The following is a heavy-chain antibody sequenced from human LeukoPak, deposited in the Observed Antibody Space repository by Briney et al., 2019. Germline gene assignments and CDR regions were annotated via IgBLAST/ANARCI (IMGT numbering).Heavy chain of an antibody. V-gene: IGHV3-15*01. D-gene: IGHD3-22*01. Sequence: GGSLRLSCAASGFTFSSYGMHWVRQAPGKGLEWVGRIKRKTDGGTTDYAAPVKGRFTISRDDSKNTLYLQMNSLKTEDTAVYYCTTSPYDSSGYADYWGQGTLVTVSS. CDR3: TTSPYDSSGYADY. CDR1: GFTFSSYG. J-gene: IGHJ4*02. CDR2: IKRKTDGGTT.